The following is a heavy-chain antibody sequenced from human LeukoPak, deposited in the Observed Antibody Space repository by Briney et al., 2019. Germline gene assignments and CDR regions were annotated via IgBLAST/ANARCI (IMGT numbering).Heavy chain of an antibody. V-gene: IGHV1-69*04. Sequence: ASVKVSCKASGGTFSSYAISWVRQAPGQGLEWMGRIIPILGIANYAQKFQGRVTITADKSTSTAYMELSSLRSEDTAVYYCARDGSSGWAVDYWGQGTLVTVSS. J-gene: IGHJ4*02. D-gene: IGHD6-19*01. CDR3: ARDGSSGWAVDY. CDR1: GGTFSSYA. CDR2: IIPILGIA.